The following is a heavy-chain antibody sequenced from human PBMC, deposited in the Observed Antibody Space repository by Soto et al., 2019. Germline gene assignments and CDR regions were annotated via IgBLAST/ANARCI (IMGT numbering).Heavy chain of an antibody. J-gene: IGHJ4*02. V-gene: IGHV3-30*18. CDR3: AKDYYRLYSYGFFDY. CDR2: ISYDGSNK. D-gene: IGHD5-18*01. Sequence: GGSLRLSCAASGFTFSSYGMHWVRQAPGKGLEWVAVISYDGSNKYYADSVKGRFTISRDNSKNTLYLQMNSLRAEDTAVYYCAKDYYRLYSYGFFDYWGQGTLVTVSS. CDR1: GFTFSSYG.